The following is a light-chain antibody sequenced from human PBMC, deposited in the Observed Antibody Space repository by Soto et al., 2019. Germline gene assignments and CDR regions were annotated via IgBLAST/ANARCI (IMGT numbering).Light chain of an antibody. CDR1: QSVSSY. J-gene: IGKJ4*01. CDR3: KQRSSWPLT. V-gene: IGKV3-11*01. Sequence: EIVLTQSPATLPLSPGERATLSCRASQSVSSYLVWYQQKPGQAPRLLIYDAYIRAAGFPARFSGSGSGTDFTLTINNLEPEDFAVYFCKQRSSWPLTFGGGTKVDI. CDR2: DAY.